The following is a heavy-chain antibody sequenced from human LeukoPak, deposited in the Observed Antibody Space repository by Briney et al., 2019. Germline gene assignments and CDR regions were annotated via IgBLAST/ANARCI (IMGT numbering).Heavy chain of an antibody. CDR2: IKPDGSEK. Sequence: GGSLRLSCAASGFTFSSYWMSWVRQAPGKGLEWVANIKPDGSEKYYVDSVKGRFTISRDNAKNSLYLQMNSLRAEDTAVYYCARVRYFDWLPFDYWGQGTLVTVSS. D-gene: IGHD3-9*01. J-gene: IGHJ4*02. CDR1: GFTFSSYW. V-gene: IGHV3-7*01. CDR3: ARVRYFDWLPFDY.